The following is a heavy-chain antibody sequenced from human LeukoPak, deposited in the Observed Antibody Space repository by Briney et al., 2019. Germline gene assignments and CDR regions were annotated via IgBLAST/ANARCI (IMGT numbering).Heavy chain of an antibody. Sequence: ASVKVSCKASGYTFPANYMHWVRQAPGQGLEWMGGIIPIFGTANYAQKLQGRVTITADESTSTAYMELSRLTSDDTALYYCARKSAARATSEFDCWGQGTLVTVSS. J-gene: IGHJ4*02. V-gene: IGHV1-69*13. D-gene: IGHD6-25*01. CDR3: ARKSAARATSEFDC. CDR2: IIPIFGTA. CDR1: GYTFPANY.